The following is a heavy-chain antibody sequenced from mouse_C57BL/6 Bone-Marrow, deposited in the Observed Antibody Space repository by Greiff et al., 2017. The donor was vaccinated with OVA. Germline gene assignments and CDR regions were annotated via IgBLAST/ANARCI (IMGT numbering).Heavy chain of an antibody. D-gene: IGHD1-1*01. V-gene: IGHV1-15*01. Sequence: VQLQQSGAELVRPGASVTLSCKASGYTFTDYEMHWVKQTPVHGLEWIGAIDPETGGTAYNQKFKGKATLTVDQSSSTAYMQLNSLTSEDSAVYYCARAGYGSPYAMDYWGQGTSVTVSS. J-gene: IGHJ4*01. CDR3: ARAGYGSPYAMDY. CDR1: GYTFTDYE. CDR2: IDPETGGT.